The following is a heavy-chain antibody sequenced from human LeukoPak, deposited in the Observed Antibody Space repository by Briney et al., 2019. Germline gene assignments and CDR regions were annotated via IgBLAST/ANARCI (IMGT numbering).Heavy chain of an antibody. Sequence: PGGSLRLSCAASGFTFSTYATTWVRQAPGKGLEWVSGISSSGDSTYYADSVKGRFTISRDNLKNSLYLQMNSLRAEDTAVYYCAKNRGSGYYYYGMDVWGQGTTVTVSS. CDR2: ISSSGDST. CDR1: GFTFSTYA. D-gene: IGHD1-14*01. V-gene: IGHV3-23*01. CDR3: AKNRGSGYYYYGMDV. J-gene: IGHJ6*02.